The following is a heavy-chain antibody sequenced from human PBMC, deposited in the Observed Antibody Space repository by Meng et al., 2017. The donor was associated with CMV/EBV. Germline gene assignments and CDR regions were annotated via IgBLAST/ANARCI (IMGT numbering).Heavy chain of an antibody. V-gene: IGHV4-31*02. J-gene: IGHJ4*02. Sequence: ISSSGYYWNWVRQAPGKGLEWIGYINHSGRNLYNADLKKGVSITVRENENQSLQQLSNGTAAEAAVYYCAGGGSVRGGWCYDYWGQGTMVTVSS. CDR2: INHSGRN. CDR1: ISSSGYY. CDR3: AGGGSVRGGWCYDY. D-gene: IGHD3-10*01.